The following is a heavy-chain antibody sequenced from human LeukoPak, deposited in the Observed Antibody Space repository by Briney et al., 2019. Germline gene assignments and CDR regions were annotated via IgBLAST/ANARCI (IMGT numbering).Heavy chain of an antibody. CDR1: RFTFSSYR. CDR2: ISSSRGYI. Sequence: RGSLRLSCAAPRFTFSSYRMNWVRPAPGEGLERVSSISSSRGYIYYADAVRGRFTISRDIVKNSLYLQMKSLRVGDAAVDYCARDGWGYGSANDYWGQGTLVTVSS. CDR3: ARDGWGYGSANDY. V-gene: IGHV3-21*01. D-gene: IGHD3-10*01. J-gene: IGHJ4*02.